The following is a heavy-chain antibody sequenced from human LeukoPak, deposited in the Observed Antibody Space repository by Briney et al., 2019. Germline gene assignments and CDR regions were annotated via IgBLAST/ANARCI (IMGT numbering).Heavy chain of an antibody. J-gene: IGHJ4*02. D-gene: IGHD3-10*01. V-gene: IGHV3-30*04. CDR1: GFTFSSYA. CDR3: ARVGGSGSYYRRVEDY. Sequence: GGSLRLSCAASGFTFSSYAMHWVRQAPGKGLEWVAVISYDGSNKYYADSVKGRFTISRDNSKNTLYLQMNSLRAEDTAVYYCARVGGSGSYYRRVEDYWGQGTLVTVSS. CDR2: ISYDGSNK.